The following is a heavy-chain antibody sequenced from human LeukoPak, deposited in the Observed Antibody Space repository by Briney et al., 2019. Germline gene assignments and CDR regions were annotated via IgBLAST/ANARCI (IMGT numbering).Heavy chain of an antibody. V-gene: IGHV3-30*04. CDR1: GFTFSSYA. D-gene: IGHD2/OR15-2a*01. Sequence: PGGSLRLSCAASGFTFSSYAMHWVRQAPGKGLEWVAVISYDGSNKDYADSVKGRFTISRDNSKNTLYLQMNSLRPEDTALYYCAKDRAARGRGNYFYMDVWGKGTTVTVSS. J-gene: IGHJ6*03. CDR3: AKDRAARGRGNYFYMDV. CDR2: ISYDGSNK.